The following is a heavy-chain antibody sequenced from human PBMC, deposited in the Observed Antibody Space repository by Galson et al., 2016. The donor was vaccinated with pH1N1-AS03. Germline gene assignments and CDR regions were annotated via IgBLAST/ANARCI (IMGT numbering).Heavy chain of an antibody. CDR1: GFTFSTYP. J-gene: IGHJ4*02. CDR2: ISYDGTKK. CDR3: TRGSGSGWYGSYYDY. Sequence: SLRLSCAASGFTFSTYPMHWVRQAPGRGLEWVALISYDGTKKFYADSVKGRFTISRDTSKNTLYLQMNSLRVEDTAVYYCTRGSGSGWYGSYYDYWGQGTLVPVSS. V-gene: IGHV3-30*04. D-gene: IGHD6-19*01.